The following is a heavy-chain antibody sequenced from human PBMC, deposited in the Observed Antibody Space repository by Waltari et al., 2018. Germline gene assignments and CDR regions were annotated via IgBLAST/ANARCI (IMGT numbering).Heavy chain of an antibody. V-gene: IGHV4-34*01. D-gene: IGHD2-15*01. J-gene: IGHJ2*01. CDR3: AREPMVATHWYFDL. CDR2: INHSGST. Sequence: QVQLQQWGAGLLKPSETLSLTCAVYGGSFSGYYWSWIRQPPGKGLEWIGEINHSGSTNYNPSLTSRVTISVDTSKNQFSLKLSSVTAADTAVYYCAREPMVATHWYFDLWGRGTLVTVSS. CDR1: GGSFSGYY.